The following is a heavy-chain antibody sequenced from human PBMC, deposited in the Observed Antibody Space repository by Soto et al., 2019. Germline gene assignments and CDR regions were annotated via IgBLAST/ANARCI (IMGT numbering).Heavy chain of an antibody. CDR2: IYTSASI. J-gene: IGHJ6*02. Sequence: ASETLSLTCSVSGADINTYSWTWIRQPAGKGLEWIGRIYTSASINYNPSLRGRVTLSVDTSTNQVSLKLASVTAADTAVYYCARDREAGYNFYYGMDVWGQGTTVTVFS. CDR1: GADINTYS. D-gene: IGHD6-19*01. CDR3: ARDREAGYNFYYGMDV. V-gene: IGHV4-4*07.